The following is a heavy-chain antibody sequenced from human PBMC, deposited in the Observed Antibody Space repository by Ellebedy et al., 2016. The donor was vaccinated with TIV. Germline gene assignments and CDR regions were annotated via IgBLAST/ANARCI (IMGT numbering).Heavy chain of an antibody. D-gene: IGHD5-18*01. CDR3: AKDSSPGAIQLWFGY. CDR2: ISYDGSNK. CDR1: GFTFSSYA. V-gene: IGHV3-30*04. J-gene: IGHJ4*02. Sequence: GESLKISXAASGFTFSSYAMHWVRQAPGKGLEWVAVISYDGSNKYYADSVKGRFTISRDNSKNTLYLQMNSLRAEDTAVYYCAKDSSPGAIQLWFGYWGQGTLVTVSS.